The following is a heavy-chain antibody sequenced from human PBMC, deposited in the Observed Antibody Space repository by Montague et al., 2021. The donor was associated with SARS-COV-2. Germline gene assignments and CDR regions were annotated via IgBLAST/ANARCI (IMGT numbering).Heavy chain of an antibody. D-gene: IGHD1-26*01. CDR1: GGSISSVCYN. CDR2: VCYRGAT. V-gene: IGHV4-39*01. Sequence: SETLSLTCSVSGGSISSVCYNWGRQPPAPGQGLDWFGCVCYRGATYCTPSLESRVSMSADTSKNQFSLKLKSLSATDTAVYCCATHVVGVTANHFDFWGQGTLVTVSS. J-gene: IGHJ4*02. CDR3: ATHVVGVTANHFDF.